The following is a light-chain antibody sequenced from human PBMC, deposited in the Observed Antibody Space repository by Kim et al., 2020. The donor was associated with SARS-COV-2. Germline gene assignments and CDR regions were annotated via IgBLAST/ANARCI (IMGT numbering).Light chain of an antibody. Sequence: PGKTARVSCGGNSIGSNSVHWYQQKSGQAPVLVIYYDSDRPSGIPERFSGSNSGNTATLTIGRVEAGDEADYYCQVWDSSSDHRVVFGGGTQLTVL. V-gene: IGLV3-21*04. CDR2: YDS. CDR1: SIGSNS. CDR3: QVWDSSSDHRVV. J-gene: IGLJ2*01.